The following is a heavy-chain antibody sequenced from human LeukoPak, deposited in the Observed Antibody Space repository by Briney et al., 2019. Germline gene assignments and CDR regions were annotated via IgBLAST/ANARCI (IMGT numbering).Heavy chain of an antibody. Sequence: GDSLRLSCAPSGFTFSTYNMNWVRPAPRRGLAWVSSITSISSDIYYADSVKGRCTNSRDHAKSSLYLQMNSLRGEEPAVYYCARDTHGGNYGDYYYYYMDVWGKGTTVTISS. CDR3: ARDTHGGNYGDYYYYYMDV. CDR1: GFTFSTYN. CDR2: ITSISSDI. V-gene: IGHV3-21*01. D-gene: IGHD4/OR15-4a*01. J-gene: IGHJ6*03.